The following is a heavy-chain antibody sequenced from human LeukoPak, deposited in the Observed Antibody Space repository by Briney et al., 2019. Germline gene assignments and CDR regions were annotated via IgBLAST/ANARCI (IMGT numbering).Heavy chain of an antibody. J-gene: IGHJ4*02. V-gene: IGHV1-24*01. CDR3: ATDKFSEYYFDY. CDR1: GYTLTELS. CDR2: FDPEDGET. Sequence: ASVKVSCKVSGYTLTELSMHWVRQAPGKGLAWMGGFDPEDGETIYAQKFQGRVTMTEDTSTDTAYMELSSLRSEDTAVYYCATDKFSEYYFDYWGQGTLVTVSS.